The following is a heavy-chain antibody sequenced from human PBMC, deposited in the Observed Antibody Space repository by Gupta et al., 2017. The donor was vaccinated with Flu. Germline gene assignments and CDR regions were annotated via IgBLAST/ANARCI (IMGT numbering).Heavy chain of an antibody. J-gene: IGHJ4*02. Sequence: CSVSGGSVNVFSYFWSWIRQHPEKGLEWIGYVHSSGDTYYNPSLRSRLMMSIDTSKNEFSLEVTSVTAADTAMYYCARRGTYYFDFWGQGALVTVSS. CDR3: ARRGTYYFDF. D-gene: IGHD1-7*01. CDR2: VHSSGDT. V-gene: IGHV4-31*03. CDR1: GGSVNVFSYF.